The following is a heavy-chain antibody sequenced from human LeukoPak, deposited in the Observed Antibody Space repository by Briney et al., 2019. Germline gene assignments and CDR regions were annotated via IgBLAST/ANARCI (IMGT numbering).Heavy chain of an antibody. CDR1: GYMFTGFF. D-gene: IGHD3-10*01. CDR2: VSPNNGGT. Sequence: ASVKVSCKTSGYMFTGFFIHWVRQAPGQGLEWMGSVSPNNGGTIFAQRFQGRVNMTSDTSTRTAYLQLSGLRFDDTAVYCCASLLWFGDFDYWGQGTPVTVSS. CDR3: ASLLWFGDFDY. V-gene: IGHV1-2*02. J-gene: IGHJ4*02.